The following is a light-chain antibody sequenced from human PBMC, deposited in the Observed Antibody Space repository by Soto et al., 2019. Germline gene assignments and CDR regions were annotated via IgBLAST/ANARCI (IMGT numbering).Light chain of an antibody. J-gene: IGKJ1*01. CDR2: AAS. Sequence: DIQMTQSPSSLSASVGDRVTITGRASQGISNYLAWYQQKPGKVHKLLIYAASTLQSGVPSRFSGSGSGTDFTLTISSLQPEDVATYYCQKYNNAPWTFGQGTKVEIK. CDR1: QGISNY. V-gene: IGKV1-27*01. CDR3: QKYNNAPWT.